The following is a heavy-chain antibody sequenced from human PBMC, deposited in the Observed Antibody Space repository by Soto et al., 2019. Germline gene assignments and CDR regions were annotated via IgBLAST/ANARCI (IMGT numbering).Heavy chain of an antibody. D-gene: IGHD3-22*01. J-gene: IGHJ4*01. CDR2: ISAYNGDT. V-gene: IGHV1-18*04. Sequence: ASVKVSCKASGYTFRSYGISWVRQAPGQGLEWVGWISAYNGDTHYAPKFQDRITLTTETSTDTAYMELRSLRLDDTAVYYCARDWSRYYDNSGLIWFYWRHGSLVTVS. CDR1: GYTFRSYG. CDR3: ARDWSRYYDNSGLIWFY.